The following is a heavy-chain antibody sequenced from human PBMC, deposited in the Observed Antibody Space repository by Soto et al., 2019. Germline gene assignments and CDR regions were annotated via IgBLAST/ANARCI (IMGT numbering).Heavy chain of an antibody. D-gene: IGHD3-10*01. CDR1: GFTFSSYG. Sequence: PGGSLRLSCAASGFTFSSYGMHWVRQAPGKGLEWVAVIWYDGSNKYYADSVKGRFTISRDNSKNTLYLQMNSLRAEDTAVYYCARDFLGGSGSLQDYYYYGMDGWGQGTTVTVPS. CDR3: ARDFLGGSGSLQDYYYYGMDG. CDR2: IWYDGSNK. J-gene: IGHJ6*02. V-gene: IGHV3-33*01.